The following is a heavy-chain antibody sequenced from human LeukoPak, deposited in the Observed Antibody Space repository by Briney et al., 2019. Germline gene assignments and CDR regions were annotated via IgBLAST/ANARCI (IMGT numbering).Heavy chain of an antibody. CDR1: GFTVTGND. V-gene: IGHV3-23*01. CDR3: AKGPYDILTGYSGDY. D-gene: IGHD3-9*01. J-gene: IGHJ4*02. Sequence: GGSLRLSCAASGFTVTGNDMSWVRQAPGKGLEWVSAISGSGGSTYYADSVKGRFTISRDNSKNTLYLQMNSLRAEDTAVYYCAKGPYDILTGYSGDYWGQGTLVTVSS. CDR2: ISGSGGST.